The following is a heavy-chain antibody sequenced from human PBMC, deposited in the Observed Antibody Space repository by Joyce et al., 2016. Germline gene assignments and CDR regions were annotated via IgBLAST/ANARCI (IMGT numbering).Heavy chain of an antibody. D-gene: IGHD2-15*01. CDR2: ISPMLGTA. CDR3: ARDGCSSGTCYSVWLDP. V-gene: IGHV1-69*01. Sequence: QVQLVQSGAEVKRPGSSVKVACTASGGTFSSVPINWVRQAPGQGLEWMGGISPMLGTATYAQKFQDRLLITADESRNAIYMELNTLTFDDTALYYCARDGCSSGTCYSVWLDPWGQGTLVIVSS. J-gene: IGHJ5*02. CDR1: GGTFSSVP.